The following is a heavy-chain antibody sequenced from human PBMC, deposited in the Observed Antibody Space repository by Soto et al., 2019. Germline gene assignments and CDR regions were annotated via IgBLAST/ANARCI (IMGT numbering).Heavy chain of an antibody. CDR3: ASNEVRGYCSSTSCYGEGMDV. J-gene: IGHJ6*02. CDR1: GLTFSSYS. Sequence: GGSLRLSCVDSDSGLTFSSYSMNWVRQAPGQGLEWVSSISSGSSYISYADSVKGRFTISRDNAKKSLYLQMNSLRAEDTAVYYCASNEVRGYCSSTSCYGEGMDVWGQGTTVTVSS. V-gene: IGHV3-21*01. CDR2: ISSGSSYI. D-gene: IGHD2-2*01.